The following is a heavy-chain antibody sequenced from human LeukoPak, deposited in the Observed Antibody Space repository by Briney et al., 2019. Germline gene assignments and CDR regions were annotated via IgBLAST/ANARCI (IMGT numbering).Heavy chain of an antibody. CDR2: IYYSGST. J-gene: IGHJ4*02. CDR3: ARHNYYYDSSGYYSDFDY. CDR1: GGSISSYY. D-gene: IGHD3-22*01. Sequence: PSETLSLTCSVSGGSISSYYWSWIRQPPGKGLEWIGYIYYSGSTNYNPSLKSRVTISVDTSKNQFSLKLSSVTAADTAVYYCARHNYYYDSSGYYSDFDYWGQGTLVTVSS. V-gene: IGHV4-59*08.